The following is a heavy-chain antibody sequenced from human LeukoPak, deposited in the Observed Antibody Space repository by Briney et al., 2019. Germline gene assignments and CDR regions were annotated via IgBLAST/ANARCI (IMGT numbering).Heavy chain of an antibody. CDR2: FDPEDGET. CDR1: GYTLTELS. Sequence: ASVKVSCKVSGYTLTELSMHWVRQAPGKGLEWMGGFDPEDGETIYAQKFQGRVTVTEDTSTDTAYMELSSLRSEDTAVYYCAQYDYVRWGQGTMVTVSS. J-gene: IGHJ3*01. V-gene: IGHV1-24*01. CDR3: AQYDYVR. D-gene: IGHD3-16*01.